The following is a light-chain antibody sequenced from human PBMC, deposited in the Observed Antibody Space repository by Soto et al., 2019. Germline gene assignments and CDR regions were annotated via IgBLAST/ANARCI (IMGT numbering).Light chain of an antibody. CDR2: DAS. CDR1: QSVSSSY. CDR3: QQYCSSLYT. V-gene: IGKV3-20*01. Sequence: EIVLTQSPGTLSLSPGERATLSCRASQSVSSSYLAWYQQKPGQAPRLLIYDASSRATGIPDRFSGSGSGTDFTLTISRLEHEDLAVYYCQQYCSSLYTFGQGTKLEIK. J-gene: IGKJ2*01.